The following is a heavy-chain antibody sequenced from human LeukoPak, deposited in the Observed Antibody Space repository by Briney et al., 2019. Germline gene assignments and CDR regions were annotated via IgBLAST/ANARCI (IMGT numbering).Heavy chain of an antibody. CDR3: ARDLSRIFRVDHFDY. D-gene: IGHD3-3*01. CDR1: GFTFSSYN. V-gene: IGHV3-21*01. J-gene: IGHJ4*02. Sequence: GGSLRLSCAASGFTFSSYNMNWVRQAPGKGLEWVSSISSSSSYIYCADSVKGRFTISRDNAKNSLYLQMNSLRAEDTAVYYCARDLSRIFRVDHFDYWGQGTLVTVSS. CDR2: ISSSSSYI.